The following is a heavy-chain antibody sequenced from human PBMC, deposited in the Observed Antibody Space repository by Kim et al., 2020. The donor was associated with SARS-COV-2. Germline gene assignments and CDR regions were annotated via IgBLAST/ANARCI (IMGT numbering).Heavy chain of an antibody. CDR2: IYYSGST. Sequence: SETLSLTCTVSGGSISSYYWSWIRQPPGKGLEWIGYIYYSGSTNYNPSLKSRVTISVDTSKNQFSLKLSSVTAADTAVYYCATLYCGGDCYPSEGAFDIWGQGTMVTVSS. CDR1: GGSISSYY. CDR3: ATLYCGGDCYPSEGAFDI. D-gene: IGHD2-21*01. J-gene: IGHJ3*02. V-gene: IGHV4-59*01.